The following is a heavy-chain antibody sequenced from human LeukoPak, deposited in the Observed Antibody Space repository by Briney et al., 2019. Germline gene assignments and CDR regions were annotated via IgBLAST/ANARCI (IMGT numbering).Heavy chain of an antibody. CDR1: GFTFSRYW. D-gene: IGHD2-2*01. J-gene: IGHJ4*02. CDR3: ARDCSSTICYPDF. Sequence: PGGSLRLSCAASGFTFSRYWMSWVRQAAGQGLELVGNIKQDGSEKYYVDSVKGRFTISRDNAKNSLYMQMKSLRAEDTAVYYCARDCSSTICYPDFWGQGTLVTVSS. CDR2: IKQDGSEK. V-gene: IGHV3-7*04.